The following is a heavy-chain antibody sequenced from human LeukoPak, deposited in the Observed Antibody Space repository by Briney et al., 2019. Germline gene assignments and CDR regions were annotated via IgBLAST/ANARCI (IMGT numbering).Heavy chain of an antibody. CDR3: ARDPNGDYVGAFAF. CDR1: GFIFINYA. Sequence: PGGSLRLSCVGSGFIFINYALIWVRQAPGKGLEWVSAISSAGAYYADSVRGCFIMSRGNSKNTLYLQMNSLRDEDTAIYYCARDPNGDYVGAFAFWGQGTMVTVSS. V-gene: IGHV3-23*01. J-gene: IGHJ3*01. D-gene: IGHD4-17*01. CDR2: ISSAGA.